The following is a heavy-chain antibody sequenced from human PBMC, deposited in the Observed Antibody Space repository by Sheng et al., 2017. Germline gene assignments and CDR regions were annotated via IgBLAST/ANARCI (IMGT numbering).Heavy chain of an antibody. V-gene: IGHV3-21*02. CDR1: GFAFSSYT. CDR2: ISSNSDYR. CDR3: TTSINWDFDN. D-gene: IGHD3-16*01. Sequence: EVLLVDSGGGLVKPGESLRLSCAASGFAFSSYTLNWVRQAPGKGLEWVSSISSNSDYRYYAESMRGRFTISRDNAKNSLSLQMTRLAAEDTAVYYXTTSINWDFDNWGQGTLVT. J-gene: IGHJ4*02.